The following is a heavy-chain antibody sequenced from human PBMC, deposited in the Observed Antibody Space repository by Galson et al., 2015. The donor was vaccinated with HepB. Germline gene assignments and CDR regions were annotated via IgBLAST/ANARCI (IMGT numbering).Heavy chain of an antibody. D-gene: IGHD5-18*01. CDR2: IRYDGSNK. J-gene: IGHJ4*02. Sequence: SLRLSCAASGFTFSSYGMHWVRQAPGKGLEWVAFIRYDGSNKYYADSVKGRFTISRDNSKNTLYLQMNSLRAEDTAVYYCAKERGGYTAMVMYYFDYWGQGTLVTVSS. CDR1: GFTFSSYG. CDR3: AKERGGYTAMVMYYFDY. V-gene: IGHV3-30*02.